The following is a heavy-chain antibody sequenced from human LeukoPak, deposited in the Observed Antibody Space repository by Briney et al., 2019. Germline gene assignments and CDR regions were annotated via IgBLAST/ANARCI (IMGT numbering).Heavy chain of an antibody. CDR1: GLPLRPFW. CDR3: ARDRGSQDY. CDR2: IKQDGSEK. J-gene: IGHJ4*02. D-gene: IGHD3-10*01. Sequence: PGGSLNPPLQAPGLPLRPFWRSWARKAPGKGLEWVANIKQDGSEKYYVDSVKGRFTISRDNAKNSLYLQMNSLRAEDTAVYYCARDRGSQDYWGQGTLVTVSS. V-gene: IGHV3-7*05.